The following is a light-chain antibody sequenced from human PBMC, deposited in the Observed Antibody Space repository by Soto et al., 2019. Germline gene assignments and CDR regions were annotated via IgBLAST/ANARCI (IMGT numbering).Light chain of an antibody. CDR3: QQYASSPLT. CDR2: GAS. CDR1: QSVGRNY. Sequence: EIVLTQSPGTLSLSPGERATLSCRASQSVGRNYLAWYKQKPGQAPRLLIYGASSRATGIPDTFSGSGSGTDFTLTTSRLEPEDFAVYYCQQYASSPLTFGGGTKVEIK. V-gene: IGKV3-20*01. J-gene: IGKJ4*01.